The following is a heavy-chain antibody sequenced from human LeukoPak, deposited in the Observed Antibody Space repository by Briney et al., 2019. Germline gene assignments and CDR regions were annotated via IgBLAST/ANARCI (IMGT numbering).Heavy chain of an antibody. J-gene: IGHJ3*02. V-gene: IGHV4-34*01. Sequence: SETLSLTCAVYGGSSSTYYWNWIRQSPGKGLEWIGEINHSGSTNSNPSLKSRVTILIDTSKNQFSLKLSSVTAADTAVYYCARFPCSGDSCYSGIRAFDIWGQGTMVIVSS. CDR3: ARFPCSGDSCYSGIRAFDI. CDR2: INHSGST. CDR1: GGSSSTYY. D-gene: IGHD2-15*01.